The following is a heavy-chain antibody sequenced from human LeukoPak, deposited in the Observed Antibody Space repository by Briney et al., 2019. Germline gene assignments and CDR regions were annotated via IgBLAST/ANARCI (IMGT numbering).Heavy chain of an antibody. Sequence: ASVKVSCKAFGYTFGTSSISWVRQAPGQRLEWMGWISPNNGNTHYAQGVQGRVTMTTDTSRSTAYMELRSLRSDDTAVYYCTRVRDSNNWWGAFDIWGQGTMVTVSS. CDR2: ISPNNGNT. D-gene: IGHD1-1*01. CDR3: TRVRDSNNWWGAFDI. CDR1: GYTFGTSS. V-gene: IGHV1-18*01. J-gene: IGHJ3*02.